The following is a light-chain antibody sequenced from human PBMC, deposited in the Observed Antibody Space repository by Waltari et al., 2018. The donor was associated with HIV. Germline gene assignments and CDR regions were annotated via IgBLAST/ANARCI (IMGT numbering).Light chain of an antibody. J-gene: IGLJ2*01. V-gene: IGLV2-14*01. CDR1: SHEFDLHNV. CDR3: TTYTAKDSLL. Sequence: SALTQPASVSGSPGQSVTIPCTGTSHEFDLHNVLSWYQQHPGKAPQLIIFGVNSRPSGISSRFSASTSGDTASLTISGLQSGDESDYYCTTYTAKDSLLIGSGTKLTVL. CDR2: GVN.